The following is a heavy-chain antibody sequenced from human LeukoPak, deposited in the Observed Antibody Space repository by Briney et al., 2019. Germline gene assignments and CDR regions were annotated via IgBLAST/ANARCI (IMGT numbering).Heavy chain of an antibody. V-gene: IGHV1-2*02. CDR1: GYTFTGYY. D-gene: IGHD3-3*01. Sequence: ASVKVSCKASGYTFTGYYMHWVRQAPGQGLEWMGWINPNSGGTNYAQKFQGRVTMTRDTSISTAYMELSRLRSDDTAVYYCARPAPYYDFWSGYQFDAFDIWGQGTMVTVSS. CDR3: ARPAPYYDFWSGYQFDAFDI. CDR2: INPNSGGT. J-gene: IGHJ3*02.